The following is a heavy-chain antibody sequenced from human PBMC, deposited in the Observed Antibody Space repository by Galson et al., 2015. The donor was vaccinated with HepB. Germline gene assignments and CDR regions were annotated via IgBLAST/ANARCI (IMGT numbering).Heavy chain of an antibody. V-gene: IGHV3-15*01. Sequence: SLRLSCAASGFTFSNTWTNWVRQVPGKGLEWVGRIRSKAAGGTTAFAAPVKGRFTISRDDSKNMLYLEMNSLKSEDTAVYYCATGRGISGPNNYCDDWGQGTLVTVSS. CDR3: ATGRGISGPNNYCDD. D-gene: IGHD3-10*01. J-gene: IGHJ4*02. CDR1: GFTFSNTW. CDR2: IRSKAAGGTT.